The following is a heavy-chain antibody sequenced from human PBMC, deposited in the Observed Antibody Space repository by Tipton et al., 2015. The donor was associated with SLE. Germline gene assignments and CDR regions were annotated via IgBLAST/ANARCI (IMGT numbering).Heavy chain of an antibody. Sequence: TLSLTCTVSGGSISRGGYIWSWIRQPPGKGLEWIGYIYHSGSTHFNPFLKSRVTISMDKSKNQFSLNLTYMTAADTAVYFCASGYGESLFEYWGQGAQVTVS. CDR1: GGSISRGGYI. D-gene: IGHD4-17*01. V-gene: IGHV4-30-2*01. J-gene: IGHJ4*02. CDR3: ASGYGESLFEY. CDR2: IYHSGST.